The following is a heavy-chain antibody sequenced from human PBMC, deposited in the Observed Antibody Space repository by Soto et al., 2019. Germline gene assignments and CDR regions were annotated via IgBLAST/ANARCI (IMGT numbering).Heavy chain of an antibody. J-gene: IGHJ4*02. CDR1: GAYITSDSYY. CDR3: ARHLSESGYDLNY. CDR2: IYFSGST. Sequence: PSETLSLTCTVSGAYITSDSYYWAWIRQPPGKGLEWIGSIYFSGSTYYNSALKSRLAISIDMSKNQFSLKLSSVTDAYTAVYYCARHLSESGYDLNYWGQGTPVTVSS. V-gene: IGHV4-39*01. D-gene: IGHD5-12*01.